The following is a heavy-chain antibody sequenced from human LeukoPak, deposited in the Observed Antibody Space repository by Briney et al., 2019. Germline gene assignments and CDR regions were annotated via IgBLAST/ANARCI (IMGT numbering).Heavy chain of an antibody. CDR3: ASGSYGYFDY. D-gene: IGHD1-26*01. Sequence: GGSLRLSCAASGFTFSSYAMSWVRQAPGKGLEWVANIKQDGSEKYYVDSVKGRFTISRDNAKNSLYLQMNSLRAEDTAVYYCASGSYGYFDYWGQGTLVTVSS. CDR2: IKQDGSEK. CDR1: GFTFSSYA. J-gene: IGHJ4*02. V-gene: IGHV3-7*01.